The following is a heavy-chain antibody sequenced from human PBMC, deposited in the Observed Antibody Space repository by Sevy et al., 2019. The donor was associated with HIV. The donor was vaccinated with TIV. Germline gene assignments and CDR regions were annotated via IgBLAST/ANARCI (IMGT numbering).Heavy chain of an antibody. D-gene: IGHD3-22*01. Sequence: GGSLRLSCAASGFTFSDYYMSWIRQAPGKGLEWVSYISRSGSTINYADTVKGGFTISRDNAKNSLYLQINSLRAEDVAVYYYARENTMIEEHGWFDPWGQGTLVTVSS. V-gene: IGHV3-11*01. CDR3: ARENTMIEEHGWFDP. CDR1: GFTFSDYY. CDR2: ISRSGSTI. J-gene: IGHJ5*02.